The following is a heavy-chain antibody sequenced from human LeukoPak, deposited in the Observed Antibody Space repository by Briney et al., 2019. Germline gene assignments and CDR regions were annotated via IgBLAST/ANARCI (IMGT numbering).Heavy chain of an antibody. CDR1: GGSFSGYY. D-gene: IGHD3-10*01. CDR2: INHSGST. V-gene: IGHV4-34*01. CDR3: ARGVRYYGSGSYYSTPLFDY. Sequence: SETLSLTCAVYGGSFSGYYWSWIRQPPGKGLEWIGEINHSGSTNYNPCLKSRVTISVDTSKNQFSLKLSSVTAADTAVYYCARGVRYYGSGSYYSTPLFDYWGQGTLVTVSS. J-gene: IGHJ4*02.